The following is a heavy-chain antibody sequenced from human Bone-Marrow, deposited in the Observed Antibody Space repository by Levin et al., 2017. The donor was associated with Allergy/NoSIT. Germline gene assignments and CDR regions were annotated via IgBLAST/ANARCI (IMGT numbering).Heavy chain of an antibody. D-gene: IGHD2-8*01. J-gene: IGHJ4*02. CDR2: IGSSGTI. CDR3: VRDVDVNGHEFY. V-gene: IGHV3-48*02. Sequence: PGGSLRLSCAASGFTFSSYSMNWVRQAPGKGLEWVSYIGSSGTILYADSVKGRFTISRDNAKKSLYLQMNSLRDEDTAVYYCVRDVDVNGHEFYWGQGTQVTVSS. CDR1: GFTFSSYS.